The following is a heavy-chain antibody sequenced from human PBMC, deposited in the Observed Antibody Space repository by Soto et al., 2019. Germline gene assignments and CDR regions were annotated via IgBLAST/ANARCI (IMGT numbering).Heavy chain of an antibody. V-gene: IGHV3-11*01. CDR2: ISSRGTSI. Sequence: GSLRLSCAASGFAFSDYYMTWIRQAPGQGLEWLSSISSRGTSISYADSVKGRFTISRDNIENSLFLHMNSLRAEDTAVYYCVRYWGYSSYFDFWGQGTLVTVSS. CDR3: VRYWGYSSYFDF. D-gene: IGHD5-18*01. J-gene: IGHJ4*02. CDR1: GFAFSDYY.